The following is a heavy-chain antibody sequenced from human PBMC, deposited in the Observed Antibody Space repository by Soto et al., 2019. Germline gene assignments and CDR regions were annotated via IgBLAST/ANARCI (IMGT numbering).Heavy chain of an antibody. CDR2: ISYDGSNK. CDR3: AKVSSAKRFYYFDY. J-gene: IGHJ4*02. D-gene: IGHD6-25*01. CDR1: GFTFSSYG. Sequence: QVQLVESGGGVVQPGRSLRLSCAASGFTFSSYGMHWVRQAPGKGLEWVAVISYDGSNKYYADSVKGRFTISRDNSKNTLYLQMNSLRAEDTAVYYCAKVSSAKRFYYFDYWGQGTLVTVSS. V-gene: IGHV3-30*18.